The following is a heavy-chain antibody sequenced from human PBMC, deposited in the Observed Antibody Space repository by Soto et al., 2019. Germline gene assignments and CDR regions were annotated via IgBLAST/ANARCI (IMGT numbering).Heavy chain of an antibody. CDR3: ARGYYYDSSGYYYSDFDY. D-gene: IGHD3-22*01. Sequence: TSETLSLTCTVSGGSISSSSYYWGWIRQPPGKGLEWIGSIYYSGSTYYNPSLKSRVTITVDTSKNQFSLKLSSVTAADTAVYYCARGYYYDSSGYYYSDFDYWGQGTLVTVSS. V-gene: IGHV4-39*01. CDR2: IYYSGST. J-gene: IGHJ4*02. CDR1: GGSISSSSYY.